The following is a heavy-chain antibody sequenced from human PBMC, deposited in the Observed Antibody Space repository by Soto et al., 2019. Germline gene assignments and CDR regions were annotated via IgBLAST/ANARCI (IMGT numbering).Heavy chain of an antibody. CDR2: ISTYNGNT. Sequence: QVQLVQYGAEVKKPGASVKVSCKASGYTFTSYGVSWVRQAPGQGLEWMGWISTYNGNTNYAEQFQGRVTLITDTSTSTAYMELRSLKSEDTAVYYCARGGSLSCLDQWGQGTLVTVSS. V-gene: IGHV1-18*04. CDR3: ARGGSLSCLDQ. CDR1: GYTFTSYG. J-gene: IGHJ4*02. D-gene: IGHD2-15*01.